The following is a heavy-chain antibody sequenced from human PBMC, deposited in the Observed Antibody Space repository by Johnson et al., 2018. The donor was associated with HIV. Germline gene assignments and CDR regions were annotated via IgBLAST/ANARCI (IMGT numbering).Heavy chain of an antibody. CDR1: GFTFSSYA. CDR3: AREGTLGAFDR. D-gene: IGHD1-1*01. V-gene: IGHV3-30-3*01. J-gene: IGHJ3*02. Sequence: QVQLVESGGGLVQPGGSLRLSCAASGFTFSSYAMHWVRQAPGKGLDWVAVISYDGSNKYYADSVKGRFTISRDNAKNTLYLQMNSLRAEDTAVYYCAREGTLGAFDRWGQGSMVTVSS. CDR2: ISYDGSNK.